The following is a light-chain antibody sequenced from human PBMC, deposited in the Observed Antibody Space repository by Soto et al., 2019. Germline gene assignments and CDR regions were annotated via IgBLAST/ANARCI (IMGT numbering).Light chain of an antibody. Sequence: QSVLTQPASVSGSPGQSITISCTGTSSDVGIYNYVSWYQQHSGKAPKLIICEVYNRPSGVSNRFSGSKSGNTASLTISGLRPEDEADYYCTSFAGGRTYVFGSGTKVTVL. CDR2: EVY. V-gene: IGLV2-14*01. CDR1: SSDVGIYNY. J-gene: IGLJ1*01. CDR3: TSFAGGRTYV.